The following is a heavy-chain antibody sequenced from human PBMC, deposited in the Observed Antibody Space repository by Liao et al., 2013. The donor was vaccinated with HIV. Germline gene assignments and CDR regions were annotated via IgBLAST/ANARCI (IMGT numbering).Heavy chain of an antibody. CDR2: IYHSGRS. V-gene: IGHV4-30-2*01. J-gene: IGHJ4*02. D-gene: IGHD4-17*01. CDR3: ARAGDYGDYTFFDY. Sequence: QLQLQESGAGLVKPSQTLSLTCAVSGGAISSGGYSWNWIRQPPGKGLEWIGYIYHSGRSSYNPSLKSRVTISVDRSKNQFSLRLRSVTAADTAVYFCARAGDYGDYTFFDYWGQGTLVTVSS. CDR1: GGAISSGGYS.